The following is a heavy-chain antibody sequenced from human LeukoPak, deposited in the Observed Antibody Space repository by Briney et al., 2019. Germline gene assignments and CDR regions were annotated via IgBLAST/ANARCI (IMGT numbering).Heavy chain of an antibody. CDR3: ATTDCTNGVCYPDY. CDR1: GGTFSSYA. V-gene: IGHV1-69*13. J-gene: IGHJ4*02. CDR2: IIPIFGTA. Sequence: SVKVSCKASGGTFSSYAISWVRQAPGQGLEWMGGIIPIFGTANYAQKFQGRVTITADESTSTAYMELSSLRSEDTAVYYCATTDCTNGVCYPDYWGQGTLVTVSS. D-gene: IGHD2-8*01.